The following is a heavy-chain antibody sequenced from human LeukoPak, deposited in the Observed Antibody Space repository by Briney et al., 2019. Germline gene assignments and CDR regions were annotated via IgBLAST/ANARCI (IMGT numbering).Heavy chain of an antibody. V-gene: IGHV5-51*01. CDR1: GYSFPTYW. J-gene: IGHJ4*02. CDR2: INPRDSET. Sequence: GESLKISCKGSGYSFPTYWIGWVRQMPGKGLEWMGIINPRDSETRYSPSFQGQVTISVDRSSSTAYIQWSRLKASDTAMYYCATHPGGLQSGFDNWGQGTLVTPST. D-gene: IGHD5-24*01. CDR3: ATHPGGLQSGFDN.